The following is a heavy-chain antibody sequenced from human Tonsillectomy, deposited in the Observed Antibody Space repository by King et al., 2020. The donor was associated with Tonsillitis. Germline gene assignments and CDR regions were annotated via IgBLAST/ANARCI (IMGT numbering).Heavy chain of an antibody. CDR3: ATIAVAGDFDY. CDR1: GFTFSSYA. J-gene: IGHJ4*02. CDR2: ISYDGSNK. Sequence: VQLVESGGGVVQPGRSLRLSCAASGFTFSSYARHWVRQAPGKGLEWVAVISYDGSNKYYADSVKGRFTISRDNSKNTLYLQMNSLRAEDTAVYYCATIAVAGDFDYWGQGTLVTVSS. D-gene: IGHD6-19*01. V-gene: IGHV3-30*01.